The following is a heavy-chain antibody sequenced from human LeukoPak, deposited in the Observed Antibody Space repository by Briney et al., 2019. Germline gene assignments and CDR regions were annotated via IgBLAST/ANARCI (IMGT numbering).Heavy chain of an antibody. J-gene: IGHJ4*02. V-gene: IGHV4-34*01. CDR1: GGSFSGYY. Sequence: SETLSLTCAVYGGSFSGYYWSWIRQPPGKGLEWIGEINHSGSTNYNPSLKSRVTISVDTPKNQFSLKLSSVTAADTAVYYCARYSAVTTFDYWGQGTLVTVSS. CDR3: ARYSAVTTFDY. D-gene: IGHD4-17*01. CDR2: INHSGST.